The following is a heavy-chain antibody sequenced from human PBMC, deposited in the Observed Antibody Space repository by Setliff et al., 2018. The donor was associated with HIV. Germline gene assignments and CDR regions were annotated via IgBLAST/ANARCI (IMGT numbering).Heavy chain of an antibody. J-gene: IGHJ6*02. CDR3: VREGGRITMVRGVPSGGLDV. Sequence: KPSETLSLTCTVSGGSISSGTYYWSWIRQPAEQGLEWIGRIDASGSTNYTPSLRSRVAISVDTSKNHFSLNLSSVTAADTDVYYCVREGGRITMVRGVPSGGLDVWGQGTTVTVSS. CDR2: IDASGST. V-gene: IGHV4-61*02. D-gene: IGHD3-10*01. CDR1: GGSISSGTYY.